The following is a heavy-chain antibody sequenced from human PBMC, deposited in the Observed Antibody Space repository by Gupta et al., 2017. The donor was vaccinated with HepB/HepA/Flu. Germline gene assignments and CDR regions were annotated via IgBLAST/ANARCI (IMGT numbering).Heavy chain of an antibody. Sequence: EVQLVESGGGLVQPGGSLRLSCAASGFTVSSNYMSWVRQAPGKGLEWVSVIYTSGSTYYADSVKGRFTISRDNSKNTLYLQMNSLRAEDTAVYYCARERGTSYNDAFDIWGQGTMVIVSS. D-gene: IGHD1-26*01. V-gene: IGHV3-66*01. CDR3: ARERGTSYNDAFDI. CDR2: IYTSGST. J-gene: IGHJ3*02. CDR1: GFTVSSNY.